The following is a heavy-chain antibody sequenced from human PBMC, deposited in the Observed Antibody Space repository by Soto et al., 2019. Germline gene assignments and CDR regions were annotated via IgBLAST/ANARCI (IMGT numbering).Heavy chain of an antibody. CDR3: VSDRGYGHASVPYS. D-gene: IGHD5-18*01. V-gene: IGHV3-30*03. J-gene: IGHJ4*02. CDR1: GFTFTSYG. CDR2: ISYDGGLQ. Sequence: QAHLVESGGGGVQPGRSLRLSCAASGFTFTSYGMHWVRQAPGTRLGWVAVISYDGGLQHYADSVKGRFTISRDNSKNMVLLQMNSLRAEATAVYYCVSDRGYGHASVPYSWGQGTLVSVAS.